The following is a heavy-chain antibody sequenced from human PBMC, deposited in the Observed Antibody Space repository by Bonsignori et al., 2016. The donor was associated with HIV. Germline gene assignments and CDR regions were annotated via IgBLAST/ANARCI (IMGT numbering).Heavy chain of an antibody. CDR1: GVSVRTTNFF. J-gene: IGHJ4*02. D-gene: IGHD3-9*01. V-gene: IGHV4-39*07. Sequence: LQESGPGLVKPSETLSLTCTVSGVSVRTTNFFWGWFRQPPGKGLEWIGSSSHSGRSYYNPSFKNRVIISVDKSTTQFSLRLTSVTATDTALYFCFDFFFDWLSDPYFSDYWAGEFWSPSRQ. CDR3: FDFFFDWLSDPYFSDY. CDR2: SSHSGRS.